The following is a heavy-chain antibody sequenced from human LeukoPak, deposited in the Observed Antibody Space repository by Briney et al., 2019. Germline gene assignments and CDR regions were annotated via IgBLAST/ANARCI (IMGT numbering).Heavy chain of an antibody. J-gene: IGHJ3*02. CDR2: IYYSGST. D-gene: IGHD3-9*01. CDR1: GGSISSGDYY. V-gene: IGHV4-30-4*01. CDR3: AREVKRYDILTGYYPDAFDI. Sequence: SSQTLSLTCTVSGGSISSGDYYWSWIRQPPGKGLEWIGYIYYSGSTYYNPSLKSRVTISVDTSKNQFSLKLSSVTAADTAVYSCAREVKRYDILTGYYPDAFDIWGQGPMVTVSS.